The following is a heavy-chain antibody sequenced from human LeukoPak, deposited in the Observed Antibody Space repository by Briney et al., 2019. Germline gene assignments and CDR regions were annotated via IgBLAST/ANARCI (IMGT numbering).Heavy chain of an antibody. D-gene: IGHD2-2*01. Sequence: GSLRLSCAASGFTFSSYGMHWVRQAPGKGLGWVAVIWYDGSNKYYADSVKGRFTISRDNSKNTLYLQMNSLRAEDTAVYYCAKDSGSGLLFGNADYYFDYWGQGTLVTVSS. CDR1: GFTFSSYG. J-gene: IGHJ4*02. CDR2: IWYDGSNK. CDR3: AKDSGSGLLFGNADYYFDY. V-gene: IGHV3-33*06.